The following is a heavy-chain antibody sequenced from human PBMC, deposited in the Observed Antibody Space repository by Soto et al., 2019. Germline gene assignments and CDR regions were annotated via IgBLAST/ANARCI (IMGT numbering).Heavy chain of an antibody. V-gene: IGHV2-5*02. J-gene: IGHJ4*02. CDR3: AHRVLRTVFGLVTTTAIYFDF. CDR1: GFSLTTSGVG. Sequence: QITLNESGPTQVKPRQTLTLTCTFSGFSLTTSGVGVGWIRQSPGKAPEWLALIYWDDDKRYSPSLKSRLTITTDTSKNHVVLTMADLDPADTATYYCAHRVLRTVFGLVTTTAIYFDFWGQGTPVAVSS. CDR2: IYWDDDK. D-gene: IGHD3-3*01.